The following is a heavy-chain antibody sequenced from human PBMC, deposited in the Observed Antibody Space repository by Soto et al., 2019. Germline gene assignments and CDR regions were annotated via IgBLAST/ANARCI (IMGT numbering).Heavy chain of an antibody. CDR3: AKNGLDNSRSVIDS. J-gene: IGHJ4*02. D-gene: IGHD4-4*01. CDR1: GFTFRNNV. V-gene: IGHV3-23*01. CDR2: ITGSGRDK. Sequence: EVQLLESGGGLAQAGGSLRLSCAASGFTFRNNVLSWVRQAPGKGLDWVSGITGSGRDKYYADSVKGRFTISRDKSKNMVFLQMNSLRSEDTALYYCAKNGLDNSRSVIDSWGPGTLVTVSS.